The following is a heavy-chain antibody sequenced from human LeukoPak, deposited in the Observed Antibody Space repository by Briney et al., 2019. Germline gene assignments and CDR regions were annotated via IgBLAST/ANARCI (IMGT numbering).Heavy chain of an antibody. D-gene: IGHD2-21*01. Sequence: GRSLRLSCAASGFTFSTYSLNWVRQAPGKGLEWVSSISSSSSFMYYADSVKGRFTISRDNAKNALYLQMNSLRAEDTAVYYCVRVDHSLGKTYFDYWGQGTLVTVSS. J-gene: IGHJ4*02. V-gene: IGHV3-21*01. CDR2: ISSSSSFM. CDR1: GFTFSTYS. CDR3: VRVDHSLGKTYFDY.